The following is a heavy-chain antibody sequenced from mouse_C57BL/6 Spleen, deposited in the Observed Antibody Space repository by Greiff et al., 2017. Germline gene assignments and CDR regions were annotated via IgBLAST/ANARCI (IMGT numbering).Heavy chain of an antibody. J-gene: IGHJ4*01. CDR2: IRNKANGYTT. Sequence: EVKLQESGGGLVQPGGSLSLSCAASGFTFTDYYMSWVRQPPGKALEWLGFIRNKANGYTTEYSASVKGRFTISRDNSQSILYLQMNALRAEDSATYYCARFPLHYYAMDYWGQGTSVTVSS. CDR1: GFTFTDYY. V-gene: IGHV7-3*01. CDR3: ARFPLHYYAMDY.